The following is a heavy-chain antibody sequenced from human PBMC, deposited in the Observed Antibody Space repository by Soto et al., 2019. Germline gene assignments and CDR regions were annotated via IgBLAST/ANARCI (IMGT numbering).Heavy chain of an antibody. J-gene: IGHJ6*02. CDR2: ISSSSSYI. Sequence: EVQLVESGGGLVKPGGSLRLSCAASGFTLSSYSMNWVRQAPGKGLEWVSSISSSSSYIYYADSVKGRFTISRDNAKNSLDLQMNSLRAEDTAVYYCARVKVPAVYGMDVCGQGTTVTVSS. V-gene: IGHV3-21*01. D-gene: IGHD2-2*01. CDR3: ARVKVPAVYGMDV. CDR1: GFTLSSYS.